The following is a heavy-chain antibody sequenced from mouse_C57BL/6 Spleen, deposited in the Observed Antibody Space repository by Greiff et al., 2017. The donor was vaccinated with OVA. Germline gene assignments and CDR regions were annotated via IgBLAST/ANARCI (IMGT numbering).Heavy chain of an antibody. V-gene: IGHV1-69*02. D-gene: IGHD1-1*01. Sequence: QVQLQQPGAELVKPGASVKLSCKASGYTFTSYWMHWVKQRPGRGLEWIGRIDPSDSYTNYNQKFKGKATLTVDTSSSTAYMQLSSLTSEDSAVYYCARRTTVVAPGFAYWGQGTLVTVSA. CDR1: GYTFTSYW. J-gene: IGHJ3*01. CDR2: IDPSDSYT. CDR3: ARRTTVVAPGFAY.